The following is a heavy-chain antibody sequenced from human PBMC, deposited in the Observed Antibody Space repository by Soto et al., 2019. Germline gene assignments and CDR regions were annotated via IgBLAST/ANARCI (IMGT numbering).Heavy chain of an antibody. CDR1: GFTFSSYA. CDR3: AKEVRSMIVVVITSFAY. D-gene: IGHD3-22*01. J-gene: IGHJ4*02. V-gene: IGHV3-23*01. CDR2: ISGSGGST. Sequence: EVQLLESGGGLVQPGGSLRLSCAASGFTFSSYAMSWVRQAPGKGLEWVSAISGSGGSTYYADSVKGRFTISRDNSKNTLYLQMSSLRAEDTAVYYCAKEVRSMIVVVITSFAYWGQGTLVTVSS.